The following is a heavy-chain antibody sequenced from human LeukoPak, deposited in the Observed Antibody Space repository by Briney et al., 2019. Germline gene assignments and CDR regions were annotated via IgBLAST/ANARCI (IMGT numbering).Heavy chain of an antibody. CDR1: GYTLTNYG. CDR2: ISPYNGNT. Sequence: ASVKVSCKASGYTLTNYGITWVREAPGQGLEWMGWISPYNGNTNYAERLQGRVTLTTDTSTSTIYMELRSLISDDTAVYYCAREDLTGHLGYWGQGTLVTVSS. J-gene: IGHJ4*02. D-gene: IGHD3-9*01. CDR3: AREDLTGHLGY. V-gene: IGHV1-18*04.